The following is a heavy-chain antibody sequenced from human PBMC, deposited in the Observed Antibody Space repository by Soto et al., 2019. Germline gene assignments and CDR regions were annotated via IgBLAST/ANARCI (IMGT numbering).Heavy chain of an antibody. J-gene: IGHJ3*02. Sequence: QVQLQQWGAGLLKPSETLSLTCAVYGGSFSGYYWSWIRQPPGKGLEWIGEINHSGSTNYNPSLKSGVTISVDTSKNQFSLKLSFVTAADPAVYYCARSGITWGAFDIWAKGQWSPSLQ. V-gene: IGHV4-34*01. CDR3: ARSGITWGAFDI. CDR2: INHSGST. D-gene: IGHD3-10*01. CDR1: GGSFSGYY.